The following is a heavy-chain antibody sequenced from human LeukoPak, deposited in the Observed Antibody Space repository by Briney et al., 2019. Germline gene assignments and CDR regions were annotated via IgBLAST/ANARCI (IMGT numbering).Heavy chain of an antibody. D-gene: IGHD3-22*01. CDR1: GYTFTGYY. V-gene: IGHV1-2*06. CDR3: ARVYYDSSGYLLFDY. Sequence: ASVKVSCKASGYTFTGYYMHWVRQAPGQGLEWMGRINPNSGGTNYAQKFQGRVTMTRDTSISTAYMELSRLRSDDTAMYYCARVYYDSSGYLLFDYWGQGTLVTVSS. CDR2: INPNSGGT. J-gene: IGHJ4*02.